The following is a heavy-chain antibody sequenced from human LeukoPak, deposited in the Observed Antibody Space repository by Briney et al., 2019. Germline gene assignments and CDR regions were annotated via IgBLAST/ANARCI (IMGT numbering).Heavy chain of an antibody. V-gene: IGHV3-33*01. D-gene: IGHD2-2*01. J-gene: IGHJ5*02. CDR3: ARDSFCSSTSCYPDFDP. Sequence: GGSLRLSCAASGFTFSSYGMHWVRQAPGKGLEWVAVIWYDGSNKYYADSVKGRFTISRDNSKNTLYLQMNSLRAEDTAVYYCARDSFCSSTSCYPDFDPWGQGTLVTVSS. CDR2: IWYDGSNK. CDR1: GFTFSSYG.